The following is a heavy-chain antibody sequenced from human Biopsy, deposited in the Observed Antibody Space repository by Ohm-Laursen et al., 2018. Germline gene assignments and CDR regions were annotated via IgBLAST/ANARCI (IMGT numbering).Heavy chain of an antibody. J-gene: IGHJ4*02. CDR1: GFIFRNYA. D-gene: IGHD6-19*01. CDR2: ISSSGITA. V-gene: IGHV3-11*01. CDR3: ARSGWNFEFDS. Sequence: SLRLSCAASGFIFRNYAMSWIRQAPGKGLEWVSYISSSGITAHYADSVKGRFTISRDNAKNSLYLQMNSLRAEDTAIYYCARSGWNFEFDSWGKGTLVAVSS.